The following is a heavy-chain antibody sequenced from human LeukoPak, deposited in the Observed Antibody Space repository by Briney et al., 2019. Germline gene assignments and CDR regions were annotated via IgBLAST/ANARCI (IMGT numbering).Heavy chain of an antibody. Sequence: PGGSLRLSCAASGFTFSSYAMSWVRQAPGKGLESVSAISGSGGSTYYADSVKGRFTISRDNSKNTLYLQMNSLRAEDTAVYYCATKDIVVVPAAIPFDYWGQGTLVTVSS. CDR2: ISGSGGST. D-gene: IGHD2-2*02. V-gene: IGHV3-23*01. J-gene: IGHJ4*02. CDR3: ATKDIVVVPAAIPFDY. CDR1: GFTFSSYA.